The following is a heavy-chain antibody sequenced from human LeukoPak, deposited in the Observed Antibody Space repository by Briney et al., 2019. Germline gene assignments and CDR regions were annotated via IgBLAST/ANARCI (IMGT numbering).Heavy chain of an antibody. D-gene: IGHD5-12*01. Sequence: VRSLRLSCAASGFTVSGNYMSWVRLAPGKGLEWVSVIYIGGRPNYADSVRGRFTISRDNSKNTLYLQMNSLRAEDTAVYYCARGRYEFSAGMDVWGQGTTVTVSS. V-gene: IGHV3-53*01. CDR2: IYIGGRP. CDR1: GFTVSGNY. CDR3: ARGRYEFSAGMDV. J-gene: IGHJ6*02.